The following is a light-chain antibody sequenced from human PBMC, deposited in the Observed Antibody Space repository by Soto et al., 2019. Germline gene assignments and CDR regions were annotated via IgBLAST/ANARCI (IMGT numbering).Light chain of an antibody. Sequence: EIVLTQSPGTLSLSPGERATLSCRASQSVSSSYLAWYQQKPGQAPRLLIYGASSRATSIPDRLSGSGSGTDFTLTISRVEPEDFAVYYCHQYGSSPWTFGQGTKVEIK. CDR3: HQYGSSPWT. CDR2: GAS. CDR1: QSVSSSY. V-gene: IGKV3-20*01. J-gene: IGKJ1*01.